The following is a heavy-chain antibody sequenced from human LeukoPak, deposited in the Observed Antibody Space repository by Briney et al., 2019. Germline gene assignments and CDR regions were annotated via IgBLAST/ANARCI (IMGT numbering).Heavy chain of an antibody. CDR3: ARSLIELRYFDWLLNGAFDI. V-gene: IGHV4-34*01. Sequence: SETLSLTCAVYGGSFSGYYWSWIRQPPGKGLEWIGEINHSGSTNYNPSLKSRVTISVDTSKNQFSLKLSSVTAADTAVYYCARSLIELRYFDWLLNGAFDIWGQGTMVTVSS. CDR2: INHSGST. CDR1: GGSFSGYY. D-gene: IGHD3-9*01. J-gene: IGHJ3*02.